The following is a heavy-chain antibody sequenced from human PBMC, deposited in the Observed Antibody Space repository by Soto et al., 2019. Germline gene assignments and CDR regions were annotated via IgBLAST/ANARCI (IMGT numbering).Heavy chain of an antibody. J-gene: IGHJ5*02. CDR2: IYYSGST. CDR3: ARRVSDYWFDP. D-gene: IGHD3-3*01. CDR1: GGSISSGDYY. V-gene: IGHV4-30-4*01. Sequence: QVQLQESGPGLVKPSQTLSLTCTVSGGSISSGDYYWSWIRQPPGKGLEWIGYIYYSGSTYYNPSLKSRATISVEKSKNQFSLKLSSVTAADTAVYYCARRVSDYWFDPWGQGTLVTVSS.